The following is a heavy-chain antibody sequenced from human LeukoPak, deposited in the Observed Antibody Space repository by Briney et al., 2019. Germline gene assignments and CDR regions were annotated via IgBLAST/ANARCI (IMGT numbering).Heavy chain of an antibody. J-gene: IGHJ4*02. V-gene: IGHV4-34*01. CDR2: FYWSGNT. CDR3: ATGDGYNSYYFNQ. CDR1: GGSFSGYY. Sequence: SETLSLTCAVYGGSFSGYYWSWIRQPPGKGLEWVGSFYWSGNTYYNPSLKSRVTVLVDKSKNVFSLKLNSVTAADTALYYCATGDGYNSYYFNQWGQGILVTVSS. D-gene: IGHD5-24*01.